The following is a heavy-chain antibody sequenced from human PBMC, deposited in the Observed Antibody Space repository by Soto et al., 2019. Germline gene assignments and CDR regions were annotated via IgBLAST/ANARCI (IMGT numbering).Heavy chain of an antibody. D-gene: IGHD2-2*01. Sequence: QVQLQQWGAGLLKPSETLSLTCAVYGGSFSGYYWTWIRRPPGKGLEWIGEINHSGGTNYNPSLKSRVIMSVDTSKNQFSLRLTSLTAADTAVYYCARVPPVVDAKYYFDYWGQGTLVTVSS. CDR1: GGSFSGYY. CDR2: INHSGGT. J-gene: IGHJ4*02. V-gene: IGHV4-34*01. CDR3: ARVPPVVDAKYYFDY.